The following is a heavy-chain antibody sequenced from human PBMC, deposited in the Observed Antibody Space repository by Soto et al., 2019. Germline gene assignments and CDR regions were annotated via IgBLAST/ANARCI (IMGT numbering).Heavy chain of an antibody. CDR3: ARDDCGGDCYTFDY. V-gene: IGHV1-3*05. CDR1: GYTFTSYA. Sequence: QVQLVQSGAEEKKPGASVKVSCKASGYTFTSYAMHWVRQAPGQRLEWMGWINAGNGNTKYSQKFQGRVTITRYTSASTAYMELSSLRSEVTAVYYCARDDCGGDCYTFDYCGQGTLVTVSS. D-gene: IGHD2-21*02. CDR2: INAGNGNT. J-gene: IGHJ4*02.